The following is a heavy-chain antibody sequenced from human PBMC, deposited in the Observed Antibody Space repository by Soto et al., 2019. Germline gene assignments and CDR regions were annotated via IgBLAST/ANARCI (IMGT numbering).Heavy chain of an antibody. D-gene: IGHD6-13*01. J-gene: IGHJ4*02. CDR3: SSRSLKDFDY. CDR2: IYYSGST. CDR1: GGSISSSSYY. V-gene: IGHV4-39*01. Sequence: SETLSLTCTVSGGSISSSSYYWGWIRQPPGKGLEWIGSIYYSGSTYYNPSLKSRVTISVDTSKNQFSLKLSSVTAADTAVYYCSSRSLKDFDYWGQGTLVTVSS.